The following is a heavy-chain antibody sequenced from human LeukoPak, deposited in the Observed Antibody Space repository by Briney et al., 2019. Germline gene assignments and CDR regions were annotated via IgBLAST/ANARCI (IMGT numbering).Heavy chain of an antibody. V-gene: IGHV3-11*04. D-gene: IGHD6-19*01. J-gene: IGHJ4*02. CDR3: ARVASSGWYPLDY. CDR2: ISSGGGSI. Sequence: GGSLRLSCAASGFTFSDYYMSWIRQAPGKGLEWVSYISSGGGSIYYVDSVKGRFTISRDNAENSLYLQMNSLRAEETAVYYCARVASSGWYPLDYWGQGTLVTVSS. CDR1: GFTFSDYY.